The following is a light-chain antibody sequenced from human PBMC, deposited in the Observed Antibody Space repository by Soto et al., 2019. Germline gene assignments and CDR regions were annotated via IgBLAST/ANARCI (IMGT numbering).Light chain of an antibody. CDR3: GSWDSSLSADV. CDR1: SSNIWGNS. V-gene: IGLV1-51*01. J-gene: IGLJ1*01. Sequence: HSVLTQPPSVSAAPGQKVTISCSGSSSNIWGNSVSWYQQLPGTAPKLLIYDDNKRPSGIPDRFSGSKSGTSATLGITRFQTGDEADYYCGSWDSSLSADVFGTGTKVTVL. CDR2: DDN.